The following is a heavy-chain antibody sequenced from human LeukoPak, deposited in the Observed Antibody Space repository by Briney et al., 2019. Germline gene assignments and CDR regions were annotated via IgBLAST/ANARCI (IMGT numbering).Heavy chain of an antibody. CDR2: ISSSSDYI. Sequence: GGSLRLSCAVSGQNFSNYRMNWIRQAPGKGLEWVSSISSSSDYIYYVDSVKGRFTISRDNGKNSLYLQMNSLRAEDTAVYYCTRERKSGIAAFDYWGQGTLVTVSS. V-gene: IGHV3-21*01. CDR1: GQNFSNYR. D-gene: IGHD6-13*01. CDR3: TRERKSGIAAFDY. J-gene: IGHJ4*02.